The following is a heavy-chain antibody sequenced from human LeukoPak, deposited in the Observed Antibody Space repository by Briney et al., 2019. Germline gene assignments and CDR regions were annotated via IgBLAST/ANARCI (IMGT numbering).Heavy chain of an antibody. Sequence: SETLSLTCTVSGGSISSYYWSWIRQPAGKGLEWIGRIYTSGSTNYNPSLKSRVTMSVDTSKNQFSLKLSSVTAEDTAVYYCARGRLTGEAFDIWGQGTMVTVSS. CDR2: IYTSGST. CDR3: ARGRLTGEAFDI. D-gene: IGHD7-27*01. J-gene: IGHJ3*02. CDR1: GGSISSYY. V-gene: IGHV4-4*07.